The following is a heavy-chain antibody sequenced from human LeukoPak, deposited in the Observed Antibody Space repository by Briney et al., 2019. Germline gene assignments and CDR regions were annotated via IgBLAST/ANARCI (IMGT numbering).Heavy chain of an antibody. CDR2: IKQDGSEK. CDR3: ARDRSTSCCHYYYYYMDV. CDR1: GFTFSSYW. V-gene: IGHV3-7*01. Sequence: GGSLRLSXAASGFTFSSYWMSWIRQAPGKGLEWVANIKQDGSEKYYVDSVKGRFTISRDNAKNSLYLQMNSLRAEDTAVYYCARDRSTSCCHYYYYYMDVWGKGTTVTVSS. D-gene: IGHD2-2*01. J-gene: IGHJ6*03.